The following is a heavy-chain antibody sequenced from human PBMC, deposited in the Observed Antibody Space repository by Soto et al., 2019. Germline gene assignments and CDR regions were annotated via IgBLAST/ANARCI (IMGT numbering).Heavy chain of an antibody. CDR3: AKVWVGYSSGWSFVD. D-gene: IGHD6-19*01. CDR1: GDSISSSDW. J-gene: IGHJ4*02. Sequence: QVQLQESGPGLVKPSGTLSLTCAVSGDSISSSDWWSWVRQPPGKGLEWIGEIYHSGTTNYNPSLKSRVTILVDKSQNQFSVKLTSVTAADTAVYYCAKVWVGYSSGWSFVDWGQGTLVTVSS. V-gene: IGHV4-4*02. CDR2: IYHSGTT.